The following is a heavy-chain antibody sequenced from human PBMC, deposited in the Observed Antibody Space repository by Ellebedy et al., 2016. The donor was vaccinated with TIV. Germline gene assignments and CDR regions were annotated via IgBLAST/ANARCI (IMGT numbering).Heavy chain of an antibody. Sequence: SETLSLXCTVSGGSISSSSYYWGWIRQPPGKGLDWIGSIYYSGSTNYNPSLKSRVTISVDTSKNQFSLKLSSVTAADTAVYYCARGRYDYIWGSYRSHFFDYWGQGTLVTVSS. J-gene: IGHJ4*02. V-gene: IGHV4-39*07. CDR2: IYYSGST. D-gene: IGHD3-16*02. CDR3: ARGRYDYIWGSYRSHFFDY. CDR1: GGSISSSSYY.